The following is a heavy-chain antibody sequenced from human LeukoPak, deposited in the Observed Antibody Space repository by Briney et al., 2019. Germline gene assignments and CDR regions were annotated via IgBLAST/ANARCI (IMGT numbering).Heavy chain of an antibody. Sequence: ASVNVSCTVSGYTLTELSMHWVRQAPGKGLEWMGGFDPEDGETIYAQKFQGRVTMTEDTSTDTAYMELSSLRSEDTAVYYCATTWGYGGSYFEFWGQGTLVTVSS. D-gene: IGHD4-23*01. CDR2: FDPEDGET. CDR1: GYTLTELS. V-gene: IGHV1-24*01. CDR3: ATTWGYGGSYFEF. J-gene: IGHJ4*02.